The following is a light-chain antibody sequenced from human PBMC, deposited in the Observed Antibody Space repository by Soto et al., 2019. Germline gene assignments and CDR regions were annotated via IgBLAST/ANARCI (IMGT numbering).Light chain of an antibody. V-gene: IGKV3-20*01. Sequence: EIVLTQSPGTLSLSPGDRATLSCRTSQSVSSSYLTWYQQKPGLTPRLLIYGASSRATGIPDRFSGSGSGTDFTLTISRLEPEDFAVYYCQQYDSSRLTFGGGTKVEIK. CDR3: QQYDSSRLT. J-gene: IGKJ4*01. CDR1: QSVSSSY. CDR2: GAS.